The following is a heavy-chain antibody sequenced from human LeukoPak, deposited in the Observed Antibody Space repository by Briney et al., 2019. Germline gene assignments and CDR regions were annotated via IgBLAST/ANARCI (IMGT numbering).Heavy chain of an antibody. V-gene: IGHV3-30-3*01. CDR2: ISYDGSNK. CDR1: EFTFSSYA. CDR3: AAQWFGELSFDI. Sequence: GGSLRLSCAASEFTFSSYAMHWVRQAPGKGLEWVAVISYDGSNKYYADSVKGRFTISRDNSKNTLYLQMNSLRAEDTAVYYCAAQWFGELSFDIWGQGTMVTVSS. D-gene: IGHD3-10*01. J-gene: IGHJ3*02.